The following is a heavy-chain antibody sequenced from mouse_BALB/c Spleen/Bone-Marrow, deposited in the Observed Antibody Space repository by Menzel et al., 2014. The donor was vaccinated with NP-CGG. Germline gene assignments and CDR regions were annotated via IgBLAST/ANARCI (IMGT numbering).Heavy chain of an antibody. CDR3: ARDRGFGYDRTMDY. D-gene: IGHD2-2*01. CDR1: GFSLTSYG. V-gene: IGHV2-9*02. J-gene: IGHJ4*01. Sequence: MMLVESGPGLVAPSQSLSITCTVSGFSLTSYGVHWVRQPPGKGLEWLGVIWAGGSTNYNSALMSRLSISKDNSKSQVFLKMNSLQTDDTAMYFCARDRGFGYDRTMDYWGQGTSVTVSS. CDR2: IWAGGST.